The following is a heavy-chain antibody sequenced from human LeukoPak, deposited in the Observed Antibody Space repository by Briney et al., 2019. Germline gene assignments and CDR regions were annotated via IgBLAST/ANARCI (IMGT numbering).Heavy chain of an antibody. CDR1: GFTFSSYG. Sequence: GRSLRLSCAASGFTFSSYGMHWVRQAPGKGLEWVAVIWYDGSNKYYADSVKGRFTISRDNSKNTLYLQMNSLRAEDTAVYYCAKEMWHYDILTGYSRYYGMDVWGQGTTVTVSS. CDR3: AKEMWHYDILTGYSRYYGMDV. D-gene: IGHD3-9*01. V-gene: IGHV3-33*06. J-gene: IGHJ6*02. CDR2: IWYDGSNK.